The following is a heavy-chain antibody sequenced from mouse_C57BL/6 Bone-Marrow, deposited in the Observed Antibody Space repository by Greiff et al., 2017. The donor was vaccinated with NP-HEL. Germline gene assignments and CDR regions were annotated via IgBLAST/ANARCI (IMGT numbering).Heavy chain of an antibody. J-gene: IGHJ2*01. V-gene: IGHV1-15*01. Sequence: VKVVESGAELVRPGASVTLSCKASGYTFTDYEMHWVKQTPVHGLEWIGAIDPETGGTAYNQKFKGKAILTADKSSSTAYMERRSLTSEDSAVYYCTRELGQGYWGQGTTLTVSS. D-gene: IGHD4-1*01. CDR2: IDPETGGT. CDR3: TRELGQGY. CDR1: GYTFTDYE.